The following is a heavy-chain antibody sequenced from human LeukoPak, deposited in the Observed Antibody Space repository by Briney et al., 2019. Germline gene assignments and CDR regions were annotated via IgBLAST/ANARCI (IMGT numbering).Heavy chain of an antibody. J-gene: IGHJ4*02. D-gene: IGHD3-16*01. Sequence: PGTSLRLSCAASGFTFSGYGMHCVRQAPGEGLEWVALIWYDGSNQYYADSVKDRFTISRDNSKNTLYLQMNSLRAEDTAAYYCARARGTTPNYFDSWGQGTLVTVSS. CDR1: GFTFSGYG. CDR3: ARARGTTPNYFDS. CDR2: IWYDGSNQ. V-gene: IGHV3-33*01.